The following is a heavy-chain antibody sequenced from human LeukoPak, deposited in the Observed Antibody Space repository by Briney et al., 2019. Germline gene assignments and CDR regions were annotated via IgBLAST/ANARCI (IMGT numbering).Heavy chain of an antibody. J-gene: IGHJ3*02. D-gene: IGHD3-10*01. CDR1: GLTFTNYA. CDR3: ARDRTPYSRSGGYYLGAFDI. Sequence: GGSLRLSCAASGLTFTNYAMTWVRLAPGKGLEWVSSLSGSGGGTWYAGSVKGRFTISIDNSKNTLYLQMNSLRAEDTAVYYCARDRTPYSRSGGYYLGAFDIWGHGTLVTVSS. V-gene: IGHV3-23*01. CDR2: LSGSGGGT.